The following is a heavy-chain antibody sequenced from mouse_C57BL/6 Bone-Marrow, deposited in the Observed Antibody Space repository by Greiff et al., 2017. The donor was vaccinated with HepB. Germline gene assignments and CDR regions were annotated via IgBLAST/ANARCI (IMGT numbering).Heavy chain of an antibody. CDR2: IRNKANGYTT. D-gene: IGHD1-1*01. CDR3: ARLYGSSYDFDY. Sequence: DVQLVESGGGLVQPGGSLSLSCAASGFTFTDYYMSWVRQPPGKALEWLGFIRNKANGYTTEYSASVKGRFTISRDNSQSILYLQMNALRAEDSATYYCARLYGSSYDFDYWGQGTTLTVSS. V-gene: IGHV7-3*01. J-gene: IGHJ2*01. CDR1: GFTFTDYY.